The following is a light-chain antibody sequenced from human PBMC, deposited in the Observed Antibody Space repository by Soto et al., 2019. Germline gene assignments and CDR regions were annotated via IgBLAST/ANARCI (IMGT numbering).Light chain of an antibody. Sequence: EVVLTQSPVTLSLSPGERATLSCRASQSVGSPYLAWYQHKPGQPPRLLIYGASNRAPDIPDRFIGSGSGTEFTLTIARLAPEDFAMYYCHQYGNSPFTFGPGTTVDV. CDR3: HQYGNSPFT. CDR1: QSVGSPY. CDR2: GAS. V-gene: IGKV3-20*01. J-gene: IGKJ3*01.